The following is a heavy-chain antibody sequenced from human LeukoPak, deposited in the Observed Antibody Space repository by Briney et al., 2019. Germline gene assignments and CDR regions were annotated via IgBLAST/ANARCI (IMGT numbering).Heavy chain of an antibody. D-gene: IGHD6-19*01. V-gene: IGHV3-43D*03. J-gene: IGHJ4*02. CDR1: GFTFDGYA. CDR2: ISWDGGST. Sequence: GGSLRLSCAASGFTFDGYAMHWVRQAPGKGLEWVSLISWDGGSTYYADSVKGRFTISRDNSKNSLYLQMNSLRAEDTALYYCVSATRPTEPGWYGFDYWGQGTLVTVSS. CDR3: VSATRPTEPGWYGFDY.